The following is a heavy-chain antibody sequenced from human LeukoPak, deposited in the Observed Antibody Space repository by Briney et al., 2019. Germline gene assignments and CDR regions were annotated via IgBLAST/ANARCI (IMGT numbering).Heavy chain of an antibody. J-gene: IGHJ4*02. CDR3: ARALRYSIVVVPAAPLDY. CDR1: GFTLSSYD. CDR2: IGTAGDT. Sequence: TGGSLRLSCAASGFTLSSYDMHWVRQATGKGLEWVSAIGTAGDTYYPGSVKGRFTISRENAKNSLYLQMNSLRSDDTAVYYCARALRYSIVVVPAAPLDYWGQGTLVTVSS. D-gene: IGHD2-2*01. V-gene: IGHV3-13*01.